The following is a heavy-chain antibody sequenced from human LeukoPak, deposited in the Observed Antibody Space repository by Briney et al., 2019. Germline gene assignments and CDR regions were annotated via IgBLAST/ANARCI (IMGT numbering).Heavy chain of an antibody. D-gene: IGHD1-1*01. CDR2: IIPILGIA. J-gene: IGHJ6*02. Sequence: SVKVSCKASGGTFSSYAISWVRQAPGQGLEWMGRIIPILGIANYAQKFQGRVTITADKSTSTAHMELSSLRSEDTAVYYCARNGLYYYYGMDVWGQGTTVTVSS. V-gene: IGHV1-69*04. CDR1: GGTFSSYA. CDR3: ARNGLYYYYGMDV.